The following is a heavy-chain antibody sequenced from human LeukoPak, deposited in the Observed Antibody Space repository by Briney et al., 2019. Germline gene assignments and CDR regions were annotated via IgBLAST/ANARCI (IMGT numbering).Heavy chain of an antibody. D-gene: IGHD6-19*01. CDR1: GYTFTSYY. CDR3: ARGPVNGYSSGWYTS. CDR2: INPSGGST. V-gene: IGHV1-46*01. Sequence: ASVKVSCKASGYTFTSYYMHWVRQAPGQGLEWMGIINPSGGSTSYAQKFQGRVTMTRDMSTSTVYMELSSLRSEDTAVYYCARGPVNGYSSGWYTSWGQGTLVTVSS. J-gene: IGHJ5*02.